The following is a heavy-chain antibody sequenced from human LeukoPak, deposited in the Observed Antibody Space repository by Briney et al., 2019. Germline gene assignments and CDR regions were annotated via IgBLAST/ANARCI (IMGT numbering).Heavy chain of an antibody. CDR1: GFTFSSYA. V-gene: IGHV3-23*01. J-gene: IGHJ4*02. Sequence: PGGSLRLSCAASGFTFSSYAMSWVRQAPGKGLEWVSAISGSGGSTYYADSVKGRFTTSRDNSKNTLYLQMNSLRAEDTAVYYCARPYSGYDYFDYWGQGTLVTVSS. CDR3: ARPYSGYDYFDY. D-gene: IGHD5-12*01. CDR2: ISGSGGST.